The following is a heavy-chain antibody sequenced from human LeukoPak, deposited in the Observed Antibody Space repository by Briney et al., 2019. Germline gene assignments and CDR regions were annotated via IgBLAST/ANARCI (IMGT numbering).Heavy chain of an antibody. Sequence: ASVRVSCKASGYTFTSCDINWVRQATGQGLEWMGWMNPNSGNTGYAQKFQGRVTMTRDTSISTAYMELSRLRSDDTAVYYCAMGQQLASFYFDYWGQGTLVTVSS. V-gene: IGHV1-8*01. CDR3: AMGQQLASFYFDY. D-gene: IGHD6-13*01. CDR2: MNPNSGNT. J-gene: IGHJ4*02. CDR1: GYTFTSCD.